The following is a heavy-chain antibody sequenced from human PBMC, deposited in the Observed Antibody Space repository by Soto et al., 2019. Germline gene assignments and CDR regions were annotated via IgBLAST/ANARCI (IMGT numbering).Heavy chain of an antibody. D-gene: IGHD6-6*01. CDR3: ARQGMAARKYYSTSLEV. CDR1: GFTFRDYA. J-gene: IGHJ6*02. V-gene: IGHV3-30-3*01. Sequence: QVQLVESGGGVVQPGRSLRLSCAASGFTFRDYAMHWVRQAPGKGLEWVTLISSDATNKYLADSEKGRFTISRDNSKNALYLQMNSLRVEDTGLYYCARQGMAARKYYSTSLEVWCQGTAVIV. CDR2: ISSDATNK.